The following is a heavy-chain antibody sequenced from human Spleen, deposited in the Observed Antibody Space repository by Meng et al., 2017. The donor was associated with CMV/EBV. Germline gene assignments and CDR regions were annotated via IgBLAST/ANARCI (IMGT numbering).Heavy chain of an antibody. CDR3: ARDNDWGPDY. V-gene: IGHV1-2*02. CDR1: GYNFTDYY. D-gene: IGHD7-27*01. Sequence: ASVKVSCKTSGYNFTDYYMHWVRQAPGQGLEWMGWINPHTGTTHYAQKFQGRLTVTRDTSISTGYMELSSLGSDDTAVYYCARDNDWGPDYWGQGTLVTVSS. CDR2: INPHTGTT. J-gene: IGHJ4*02.